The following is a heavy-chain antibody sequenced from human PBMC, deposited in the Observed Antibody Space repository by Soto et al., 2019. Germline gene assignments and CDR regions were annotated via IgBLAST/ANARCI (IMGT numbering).Heavy chain of an antibody. D-gene: IGHD2-15*01. Sequence: PGGSLRLSCAASGFTFSSYSMNWVRQAPGKGLEWVSSISSSSSNIYYADSVKGRFTISRDNAKNSLYLQMNSLRAEDTAVYYCARVHRGVVVVAAVLGDYYYYGMDVWGQGTTVTVYS. CDR2: ISSSSSNI. CDR1: GFTFSSYS. V-gene: IGHV3-21*01. J-gene: IGHJ6*02. CDR3: ARVHRGVVVVAAVLGDYYYYGMDV.